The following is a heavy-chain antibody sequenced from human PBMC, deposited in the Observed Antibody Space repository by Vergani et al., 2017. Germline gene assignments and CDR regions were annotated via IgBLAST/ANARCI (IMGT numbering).Heavy chain of an antibody. V-gene: IGHV1-69*11. Sequence: QVQLVQSGAEVKKPGSSVKVSCKASGGTFSSYAISWVLQAPGQGLEWMGRIIPSLGTANYAQKFQGRVTITADESTSTAYMELSSLRSEDTAVYYCARGSTWAHDAFDSWGQGTMVTVSS. CDR1: GGTFSSYA. J-gene: IGHJ3*02. D-gene: IGHD1-26*01. CDR2: IIPSLGTA. CDR3: ARGSTWAHDAFDS.